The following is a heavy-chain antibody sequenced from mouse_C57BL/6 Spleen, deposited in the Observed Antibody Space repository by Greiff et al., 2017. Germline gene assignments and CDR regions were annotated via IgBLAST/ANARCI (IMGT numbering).Heavy chain of an antibody. Sequence: VQLQQPGAELVMPGASVKLSCKASGYTFTSYWMHWVKQRPGQGLEWIGEIDPSDSYTNYNQKFKGKSTLTVDKSSSTAYMQLSSLTSEDSAVYYCARVYGSSYPPYWYFDVWGTGTTVTVSS. V-gene: IGHV1-69*01. CDR1: GYTFTSYW. CDR2: IDPSDSYT. D-gene: IGHD1-1*01. CDR3: ARVYGSSYPPYWYFDV. J-gene: IGHJ1*03.